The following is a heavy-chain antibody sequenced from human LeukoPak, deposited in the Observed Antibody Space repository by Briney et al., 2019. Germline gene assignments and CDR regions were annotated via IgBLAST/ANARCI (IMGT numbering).Heavy chain of an antibody. Sequence: PSETLSLTCAVYGGSFSGYYWSWIRQPPGKGLEWIGEINHSGSTNYNPSLKSRVTISVDTSKNQFSLKLSSVTAADTAVYYCASLPHYYDSSGYYRYWGQGTLVTVSS. CDR2: INHSGST. V-gene: IGHV4-34*01. CDR1: GGSFSGYY. J-gene: IGHJ4*02. CDR3: ASLPHYYDSSGYYRY. D-gene: IGHD3-22*01.